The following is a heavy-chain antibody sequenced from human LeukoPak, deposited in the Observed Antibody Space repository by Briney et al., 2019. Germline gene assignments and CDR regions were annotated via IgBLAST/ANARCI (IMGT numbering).Heavy chain of an antibody. V-gene: IGHV3-72*01. D-gene: IGHD1-20*01. J-gene: IGHJ4*02. CDR1: GFTFSDHY. CDR2: IRNKANSYTT. Sequence: GGSLRLSCAASGFTFSDHYMDWVRQAPGKGLEWVGRIRNKANSYTTEYAASVKGRFTLSRDDSKNSLYLQMNSLKTEDTAVYYCARIGTNWNFDYWGQGTLVTVSS. CDR3: ARIGTNWNFDY.